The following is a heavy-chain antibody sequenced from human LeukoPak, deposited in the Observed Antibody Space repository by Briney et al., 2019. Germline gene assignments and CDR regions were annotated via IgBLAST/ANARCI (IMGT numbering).Heavy chain of an antibody. J-gene: IGHJ5*02. Sequence: GGSLRLSCAASGFTFDDYAVIWVRQGPGKGLEWVSAINWNGGSTGYADSVKGRFTISRDNAKNSLYLQMNSLRAEDTALYYCARDGKYSNYAGWFDPWGQGTLVTVSS. CDR1: GFTFDDYA. V-gene: IGHV3-20*04. CDR2: INWNGGST. D-gene: IGHD4-11*01. CDR3: ARDGKYSNYAGWFDP.